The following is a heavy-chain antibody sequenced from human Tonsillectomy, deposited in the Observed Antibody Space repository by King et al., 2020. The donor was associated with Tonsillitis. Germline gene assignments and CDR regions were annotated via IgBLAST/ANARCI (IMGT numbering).Heavy chain of an antibody. CDR1: GFTFSSYG. CDR2: IWSDGSNE. J-gene: IGHJ6*03. V-gene: IGHV3-33*08. D-gene: IGHD5-18*01. Sequence: GQLVQSGGGVVQPGRSLRLSCAASGFTFSSYGFHWVRQAPGKGLEWVSIIWSDGSNEYYADSVKGRFTISRDSSKNTLYLQMNSLRAEDTAVYYCARDPTAHYYYYYMDVWGKGTPVTVSS. CDR3: ARDPTAHYYYYYMDV.